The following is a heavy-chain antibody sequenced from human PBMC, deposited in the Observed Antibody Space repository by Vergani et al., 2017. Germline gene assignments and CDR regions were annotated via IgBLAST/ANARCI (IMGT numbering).Heavy chain of an antibody. V-gene: IGHV3-21*01. CDR3: VRDRGLCAGGRCYTEAWDY. D-gene: IGHD2-2*02. CDR2: ISSSSSYI. Sequence: EVQLVESGGGLVKRGGSLRLSCAASGFTFSSYSINWVRQAPGKGLEWVSSISSSSSYIHYSDSLKGRFTISRDNAKSSLYLQVRSLRLEDTGVYHCVRDRGLCAGGRCYTEAWDYWGQGTPVTVSS. J-gene: IGHJ4*02. CDR1: GFTFSSYS.